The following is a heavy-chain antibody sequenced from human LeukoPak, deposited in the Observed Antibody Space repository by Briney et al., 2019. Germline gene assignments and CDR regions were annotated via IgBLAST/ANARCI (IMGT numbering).Heavy chain of an antibody. CDR1: GGSISSYY. CDR2: IHYSGST. D-gene: IGHD5-12*01. CDR3: ARTTEGYAGGPGYSYYYYMDV. Sequence: PSETLSLTCTVYGGSISSYYWSWIRQPPGKGLEWIGFIHYSGSTHYNPSLKSRVTISVVTSKNQFSLKLRSVTAADTAVYYCARTTEGYAGGPGYSYYYYMDVWGKGTTVTISS. V-gene: IGHV4-59*01. J-gene: IGHJ6*03.